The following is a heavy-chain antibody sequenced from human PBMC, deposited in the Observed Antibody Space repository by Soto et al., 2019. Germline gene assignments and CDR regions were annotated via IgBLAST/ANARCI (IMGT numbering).Heavy chain of an antibody. Sequence: QVHLVQSGVEVKTPGASVKVSCPASGYTFFTYDISWVRQAPGQGLEWMGWISTYSGHTKYAQKFQGRVTMTTDTSTTTAYLELRSLRSDDTAVYYCARHHGPTTSENWFDPWGQGTLVTVSS. CDR3: ARHHGPTTSENWFDP. CDR1: GYTFFTYD. V-gene: IGHV1-18*01. D-gene: IGHD5-12*01. CDR2: ISTYSGHT. J-gene: IGHJ5*02.